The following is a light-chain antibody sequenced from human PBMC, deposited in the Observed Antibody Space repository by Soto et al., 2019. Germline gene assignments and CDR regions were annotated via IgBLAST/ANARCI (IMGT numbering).Light chain of an antibody. CDR1: QSLNDW. CDR2: KAS. V-gene: IGKV1-5*03. J-gene: IGKJ1*01. CDR3: QQYMSYSWT. Sequence: DIQMTQSPSTLSASVGDRVTITCRASQSLNDWLTWYQQKPGKAPKLLIYKASSLESGVPSRFSGSGSGTEFTLTISSLQPDDFATYYCQQYMSYSWTFGQGTKVEIK.